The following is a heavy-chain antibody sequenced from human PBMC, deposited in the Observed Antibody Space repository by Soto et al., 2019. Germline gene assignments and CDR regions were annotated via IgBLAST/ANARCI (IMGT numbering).Heavy chain of an antibody. D-gene: IGHD5-18*01. J-gene: IGHJ4*02. CDR3: ATLHGYAFDY. V-gene: IGHV1-24*01. CDR2: FDPEDGET. Sequence: GXSXKVSSKVSGYTXTELSIHWVRQAPGKGLEWMGGFDPEDGETIYAQKFQGRVTMTEDTSTDTAYMELRSLRSEDTAVYYCATLHGYAFDYWGQGTLCTVS. CDR1: GYTXTELS.